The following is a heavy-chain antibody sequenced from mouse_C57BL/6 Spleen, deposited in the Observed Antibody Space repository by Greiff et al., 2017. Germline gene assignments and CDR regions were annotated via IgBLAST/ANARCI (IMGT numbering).Heavy chain of an antibody. V-gene: IGHV1-82*01. D-gene: IGHD2-3*01. CDR2: IYPGDGDT. Sequence: QVQLKESGPELVKPGASVKISCKASGYAFSSSWMNWVKQRPGKGLERIGRIYPGDGDTNYNGKFKGKATRTADKSSSTAYMQLSSLTSEDSAVYFCASDGYYGSYAMDYWGQGTSVTVSS. CDR1: GYAFSSSW. CDR3: ASDGYYGSYAMDY. J-gene: IGHJ4*01.